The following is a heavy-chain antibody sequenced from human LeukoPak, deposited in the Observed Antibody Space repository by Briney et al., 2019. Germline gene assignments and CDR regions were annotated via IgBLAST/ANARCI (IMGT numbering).Heavy chain of an antibody. CDR1: GFTFSDYT. J-gene: IGHJ4*02. CDR2: ISSGGTYK. CDR3: ARDLATVATPYFDY. D-gene: IGHD4-23*01. V-gene: IGHV3-21*01. Sequence: GGSLRLSCAASGFTFSDYTMNWVRQAPGKGLEWVSSISSGGTYKYYADSVKGRFTISRDNAQNSLYLQMNSLRAEDSSVYYCARDLATVATPYFDYWGQGTLVTVSS.